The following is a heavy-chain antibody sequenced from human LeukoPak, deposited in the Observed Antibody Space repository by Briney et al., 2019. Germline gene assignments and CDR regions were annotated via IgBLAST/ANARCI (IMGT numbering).Heavy chain of an antibody. V-gene: IGHV3-48*03. CDR1: GFTFGSYE. CDR2: ISSSGSTI. CDR3: AREFGGALDY. Sequence: QSGESLRLSCAASGFTFGSYEMNWVRQAPGKGLEWVSYISSSGSTIYYADSVKGRFTISRDNAKNSLYLQMNSLRAEDTAVYYCAREFGGALDYWGQGTLVTVSS. J-gene: IGHJ4*02. D-gene: IGHD2-15*01.